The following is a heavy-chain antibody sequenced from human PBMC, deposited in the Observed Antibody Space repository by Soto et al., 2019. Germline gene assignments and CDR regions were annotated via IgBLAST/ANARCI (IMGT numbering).Heavy chain of an antibody. CDR1: GFTFTSSA. V-gene: IGHV1-58*01. CDR3: AAEGQNRNDAFDI. CDR2: IVVGSGNT. Sequence: ASVKVSCQASGFTFTSSAVQWVRQARGQRLEWIGWIVVGSGNTNYAQKFQERVTITRDMSTSTAYMELSSLRSEDTAVYYCAAEGQNRNDAFDIWGQGTMVTVSS. J-gene: IGHJ3*02.